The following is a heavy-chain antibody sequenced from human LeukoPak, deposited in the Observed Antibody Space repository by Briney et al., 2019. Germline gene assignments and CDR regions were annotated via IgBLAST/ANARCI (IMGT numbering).Heavy chain of an antibody. D-gene: IGHD6-19*01. V-gene: IGHV3-21*01. J-gene: IGHJ3*02. CDR1: GFTFSSYS. CDR2: ISSSSSYI. CDR3: ARGVYSSGWYDGAFDI. Sequence: PGGSLRLSCAASGFTFSSYSMNWVRQAPGKGLEWVSSISSSSSYIYYADSVKGRFTISRDNAKNSLYLQMNSLRAEDTAVYYCARGVYSSGWYDGAFDIWGQGTMVTVSS.